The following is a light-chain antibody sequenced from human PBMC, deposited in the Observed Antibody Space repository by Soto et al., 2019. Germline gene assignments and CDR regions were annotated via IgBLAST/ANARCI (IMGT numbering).Light chain of an antibody. CDR3: QRYIRYPLT. V-gene: IGKV1-16*02. CDR2: GTS. CDR1: QGISHY. J-gene: IGKJ4*01. Sequence: DIEMTQSPSSLSASIGDRVTISCRASQGISHYLDWYQQKPGKAPKSLIYGTSTLQSGVPSKFSGRGAGTDFTLTINHLQPEDFANYSCQRYIRYPLTFGGGTKVDI.